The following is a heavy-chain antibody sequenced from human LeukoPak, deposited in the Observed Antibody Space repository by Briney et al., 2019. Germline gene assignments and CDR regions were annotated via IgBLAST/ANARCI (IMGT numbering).Heavy chain of an antibody. D-gene: IGHD3-22*01. V-gene: IGHV3-48*01. Sequence: GGSLRLSCAASGFTFSSYSMNRVRQAPGQGLEWISYNSSSSTTIYYAEYVKGRFTIFRDYAKYSLFLQMNSLRADDTAVYYCARDHHRRLYDSQARDTFDFWGQGTMVTVSS. J-gene: IGHJ3*01. CDR3: ARDHHRRLYDSQARDTFDF. CDR2: NSSSSTTI. CDR1: GFTFSSYS.